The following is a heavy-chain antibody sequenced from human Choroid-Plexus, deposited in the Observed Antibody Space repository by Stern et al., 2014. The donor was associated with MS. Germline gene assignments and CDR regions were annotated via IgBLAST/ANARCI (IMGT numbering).Heavy chain of an antibody. V-gene: IGHV3-30*18. CDR1: GFTFGSCA. D-gene: IGHD2/OR15-2a*01. Sequence: MQLVESGGGVVQPGRPLRLSCVASGFTFGSCAMPWVRQAPGQGLEWVAGVSYDGSNKYYADSVKGRFTISRDNSQNTLYMQMSSLRPEDTAVYYCAKDRQYLTYFFDHWGQGSLVTVSS. CDR2: VSYDGSNK. CDR3: AKDRQYLTYFFDH. J-gene: IGHJ5*02.